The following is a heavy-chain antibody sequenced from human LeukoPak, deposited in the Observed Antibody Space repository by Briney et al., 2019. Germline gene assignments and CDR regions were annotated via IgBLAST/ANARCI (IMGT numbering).Heavy chain of an antibody. J-gene: IGHJ4*02. CDR1: GYTFCTHW. CDR2: INPSGDFR. D-gene: IGHD6-6*01. V-gene: IGHV1-46*01. CDR3: ATTYSSSSVDY. Sequence: ASVKVSCKASGYTFCTHWMHWVRQAPGQGPEWMAIINPSGDFRSYAQKFQSRLTMTRDTSISTAYMELSRLRSEDTAVYYCATTYSSSSVDYWGQGTLVTVSS.